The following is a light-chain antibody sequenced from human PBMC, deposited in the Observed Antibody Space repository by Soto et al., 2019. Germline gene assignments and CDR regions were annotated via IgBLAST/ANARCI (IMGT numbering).Light chain of an antibody. CDR2: AAA. V-gene: IGKV1-39*01. CDR3: QQSYSTPPT. CDR1: QSISSY. Sequence: DVEVTLTQSSLSASVGDRVTITCPASQSISSYLNWYQQKPGKAPKLLIYAAASLQSGGPSRFSGSGSGTDFTLTISSLQPEDFATYYCQQSYSTPPTFGQGTKVDIK. J-gene: IGKJ1*01.